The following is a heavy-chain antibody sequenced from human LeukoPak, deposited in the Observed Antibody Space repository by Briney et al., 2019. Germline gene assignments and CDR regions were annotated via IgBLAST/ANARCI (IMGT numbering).Heavy chain of an antibody. CDR1: GFTFSSYA. CDR3: ARSLYYYGSDSFDI. V-gene: IGHV3-23*01. J-gene: IGHJ3*02. CDR2: FSGSGGST. D-gene: IGHD3-10*01. Sequence: PGGSLRLSCAASGFTFSSYAMSWVRQAPGKGLECISGFSGSGGSTYYADSVKGRFTISRDNSKNRLYLQMNSLRAEDTAVYYCARSLYYYGSDSFDIWGQGTMVSVSS.